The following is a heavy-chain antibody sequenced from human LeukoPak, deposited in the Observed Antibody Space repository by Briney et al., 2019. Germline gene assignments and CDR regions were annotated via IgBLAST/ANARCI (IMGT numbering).Heavy chain of an antibody. Sequence: GGSLRLSCAASGFTFSSYAMDWVRQAPGKGLEWVAVISYDGSNKYYADSVKGRFTISRDNSKDTLYLQMNSLRTEDTAVYYCARPYGGYVDNYFDYWGQGTLVTVSS. V-gene: IGHV3-30-3*01. J-gene: IGHJ4*02. CDR1: GFTFSSYA. CDR2: ISYDGSNK. D-gene: IGHD5-12*01. CDR3: ARPYGGYVDNYFDY.